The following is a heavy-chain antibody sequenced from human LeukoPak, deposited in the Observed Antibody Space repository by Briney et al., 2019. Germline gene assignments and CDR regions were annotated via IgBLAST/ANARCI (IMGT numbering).Heavy chain of an antibody. CDR1: VGTVSSYA. V-gene: IGHV1-69*04. J-gene: IGHJ4*02. CDR3: ATGPRRDGYNYD. Sequence: SVKVSCKAAVGTVSSYAISWVRQAPGQGLEWMGRMIPILGIANYAQKFQGRVTITADKSTSTAYMELSSLRSEDTAVYYCATGPRRDGYNYDWGQGTLVTVSS. CDR2: MIPILGIA. D-gene: IGHD5-24*01.